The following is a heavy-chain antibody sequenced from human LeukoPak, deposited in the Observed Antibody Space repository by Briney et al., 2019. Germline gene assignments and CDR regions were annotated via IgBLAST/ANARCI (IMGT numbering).Heavy chain of an antibody. D-gene: IGHD2-2*01. V-gene: IGHV3-23*01. J-gene: IGHJ5*02. CDR1: GFTFSSYA. Sequence: GGSLRLSCAASGFTFSSYAMSWVRQAPGKGLEWVSAISGSGGSTYYADSVKGRFTISRDNAKNSLYLQMNSLRAEDTAVYYCARDADIVVVPAALGFDPWGQGTLVTVSS. CDR2: ISGSGGST. CDR3: ARDADIVVVPAALGFDP.